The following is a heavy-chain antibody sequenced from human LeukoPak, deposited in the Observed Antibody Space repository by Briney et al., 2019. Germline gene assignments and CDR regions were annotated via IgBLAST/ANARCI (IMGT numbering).Heavy chain of an antibody. CDR1: GFTFSSYW. D-gene: IGHD3-3*01. CDR2: INSDGSST. CDR3: ARARGDNDFWSGYYTPDPFDI. Sequence: QPGGSLRLSCAASGFTFSSYWMHWVRQAPGKGLVWVSRINSDGSSTSYADSVKGRFTISRDNAKNTLCLQMNSLRAEDTAVYYCARARGDNDFWSGYYTPDPFDIWGQGTMVTVSS. J-gene: IGHJ3*02. V-gene: IGHV3-74*01.